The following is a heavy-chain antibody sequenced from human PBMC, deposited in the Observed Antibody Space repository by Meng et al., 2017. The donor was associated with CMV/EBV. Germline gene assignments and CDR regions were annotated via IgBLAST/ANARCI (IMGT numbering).Heavy chain of an antibody. Sequence: ASVKVSCKASGYTFTGYYMHWVRQAPGQGLEWMGWINPNSGGTNYAQKFQGRVTMTRDTSISTAYMELSRLRSDDTAVYYCARGILEWLPTQWYYYYGMDVWGQGTTVTVSS. V-gene: IGHV1-2*02. CDR2: INPNSGGT. CDR1: GYTFTGYY. CDR3: ARGILEWLPTQWYYYYGMDV. D-gene: IGHD3-3*01. J-gene: IGHJ6*02.